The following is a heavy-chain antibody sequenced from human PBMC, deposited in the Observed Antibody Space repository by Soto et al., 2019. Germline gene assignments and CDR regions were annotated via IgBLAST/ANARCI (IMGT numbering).Heavy chain of an antibody. J-gene: IGHJ4*02. Sequence: EVQLVESVGGLLQPGGSLRLSCAASVFTFSNAWMSWVRQAPGKGLAWVGRIKSKTDGGTTDYAAPVKGRFTISRDDANDTLYRQMTSLKSDDTAVYYCTTDPTAPFPHIGWPDDYWGQGTLVTVSS. D-gene: IGHD2-21*01. CDR2: IKSKTDGGTT. CDR3: TTDPTAPFPHIGWPDDY. CDR1: VFTFSNAW. V-gene: IGHV3-15*01.